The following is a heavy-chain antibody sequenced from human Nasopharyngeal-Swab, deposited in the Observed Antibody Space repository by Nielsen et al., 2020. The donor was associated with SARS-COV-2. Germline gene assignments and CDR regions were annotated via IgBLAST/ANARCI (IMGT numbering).Heavy chain of an antibody. Sequence: GESLKISCKGSGYSFTSYWIGWVRHMPGKGLEWMGIIYPGDSDTRYSPSFQGQVTISADKSISTAYLQWSSLKASDTAMYYCARRGYDYVWGSYRPESWFDPWGQGTLVTVSS. J-gene: IGHJ5*02. CDR3: ARRGYDYVWGSYRPESWFDP. D-gene: IGHD3-16*02. CDR2: IYPGDSDT. V-gene: IGHV5-51*01. CDR1: GYSFTSYW.